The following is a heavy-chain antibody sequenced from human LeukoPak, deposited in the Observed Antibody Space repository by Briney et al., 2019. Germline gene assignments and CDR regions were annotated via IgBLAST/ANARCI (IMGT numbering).Heavy chain of an antibody. J-gene: IGHJ4*02. D-gene: IGHD3-22*01. CDR3: AKDPNYDSINPVFY. V-gene: IGHV3-23*01. CDR2: IGGSGGST. Sequence: GGSLRLSCAASGFTFSSYAMSWVRQAPGKGLEWVSAIGGSGGSTYYADSVKGRFTISRDNSKNTLYLQMNSLRAEDTAVYYCAKDPNYDSINPVFYWGQGTLVTVSS. CDR1: GFTFSSYA.